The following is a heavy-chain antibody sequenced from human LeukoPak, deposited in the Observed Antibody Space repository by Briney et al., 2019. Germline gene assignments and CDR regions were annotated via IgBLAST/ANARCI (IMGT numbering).Heavy chain of an antibody. D-gene: IGHD3-9*01. CDR2: INPNSGGT. V-gene: IGHV1-2*02. Sequence: ASVKVSCKASGYTFTGYYMHWVRQAPGQGLEWMGWINPNSGGTNYAQKFQGRVTMTRDTSISTAYMEMSRLRSDDTAVFYCARVFRKLRYFVWPCRYWGQGNLVPVLS. CDR3: ARVFRKLRYFVWPCRY. CDR1: GYTFTGYY. J-gene: IGHJ4*02.